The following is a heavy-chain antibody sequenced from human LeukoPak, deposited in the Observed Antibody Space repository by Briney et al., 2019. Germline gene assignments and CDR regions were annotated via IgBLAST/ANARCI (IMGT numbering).Heavy chain of an antibody. V-gene: IGHV3-11*01. CDR2: IVNSGGTT. J-gene: IGHJ5*02. CDR1: GFTFSDYY. CDR3: AGGYGSGSYSA. Sequence: GGSLRLSCPASGFTFSDYYMSWIRQAPGKGLEWISYIVNSGGTTSYADSVQGRFTISSDDAKNSLYLQMNSLRAEDTAVYYCAGGYGSGSYSAWGQGIPVTVSS. D-gene: IGHD3-10*01.